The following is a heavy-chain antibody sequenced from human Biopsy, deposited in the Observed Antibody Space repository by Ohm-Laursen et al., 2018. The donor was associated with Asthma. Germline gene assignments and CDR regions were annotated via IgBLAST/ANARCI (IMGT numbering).Heavy chain of an antibody. CDR1: RFTYA. Sequence: SLRLSCAASRFTYAMHCVRQAPGKGPERVAVISYDGRSIYYADSVKGRFTISRDNSKNTLSLQMNSLTAEDTAVYYCAREGVAGTHIEDWGQGTLVTVSS. V-gene: IGHV3-30-3*01. D-gene: IGHD6-19*01. J-gene: IGHJ4*02. CDR3: AREGVAGTHIED. CDR2: ISYDGRSI.